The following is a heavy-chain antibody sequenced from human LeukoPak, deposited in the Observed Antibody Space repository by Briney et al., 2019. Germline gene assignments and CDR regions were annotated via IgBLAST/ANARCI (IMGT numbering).Heavy chain of an antibody. D-gene: IGHD2-2*01. CDR3: ARDLVAGAFDI. CDR1: GYTFTSYY. V-gene: IGHV1-46*01. CDR2: INPSGGST. J-gene: IGHJ3*02. Sequence: ASVKVSCXASGYTFTSYYMHWVRQAHGQGLEWMGIINPSGGSTSYAQKFQGRVTMTRDTSTSTVYMELSSLRSEDTAVYYCARDLVAGAFDIWGQGTMVTVSS.